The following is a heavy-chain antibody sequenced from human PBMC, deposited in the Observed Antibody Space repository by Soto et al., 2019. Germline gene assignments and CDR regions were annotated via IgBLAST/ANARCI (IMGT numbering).Heavy chain of an antibody. CDR3: ARGSGRTYDY. V-gene: IGHV4-30-2*01. CDR2: IYHTGTT. Sequence: SETLSLTCTVSGGSINSGDYSWTWIRQPPGKGLEWIGYIYHTGTTYYNTSLKSRVTISVDRSKNQFSLHLTSVTPEDTAVYSCARGSGRTYDYWAQGTLVTVSS. CDR1: GGSINSGDYS. J-gene: IGHJ4*02. D-gene: IGHD1-1*01.